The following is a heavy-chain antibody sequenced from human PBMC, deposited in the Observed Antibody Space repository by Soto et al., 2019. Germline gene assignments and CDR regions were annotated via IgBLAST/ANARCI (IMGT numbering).Heavy chain of an antibody. V-gene: IGHV3-23*01. D-gene: IGHD2-2*03. J-gene: IGHJ4*02. CDR2: ISGGGAIT. CDR1: GFAFSSYT. CDR3: ATGYCSSVTCYNFDF. Sequence: VGSLRLSCATSGFAFSSYTMSWVRKAQGKGLEWVSGISGGGAITYYADSVRGRFTISRDNSKSALYLRMNSLRAEDTALYYCATGYCSSVTCYNFDFWGQGALVTVSS.